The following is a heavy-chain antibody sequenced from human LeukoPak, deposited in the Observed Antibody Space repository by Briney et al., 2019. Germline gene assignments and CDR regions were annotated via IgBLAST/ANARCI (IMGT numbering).Heavy chain of an antibody. Sequence: GGSLRLSCAASGFTFSSYGMSWVRQAPGKGLEWVSAISGSGGSTYYAGSVKGRFTISRDNSKNTLYLQMNSPRAEDTAVYYCAPLWPYYYYYMDVWGKGTTVTISS. CDR2: ISGSGGST. J-gene: IGHJ6*03. CDR1: GFTFSSYG. V-gene: IGHV3-23*01. D-gene: IGHD2/OR15-2a*01. CDR3: APLWPYYYYYMDV.